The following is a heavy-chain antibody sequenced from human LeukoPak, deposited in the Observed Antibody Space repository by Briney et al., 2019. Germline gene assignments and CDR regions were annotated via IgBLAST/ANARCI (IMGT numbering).Heavy chain of an antibody. J-gene: IGHJ4*02. CDR1: GYTFTSYD. CDR2: MSPNSGDT. D-gene: IGHD3-22*01. V-gene: IGHV1-8*01. CDR3: ARQDADYYDTSSGDC. Sequence: ASVKVSCKASGYTFTSYDFNWVRQATGQRPEWMGWMSPNSGDTGYAQKFQDRVTMTRNTSISTAYMELSSLRSDDTAVYYCARQDADYYDTSSGDCWGQGTLVTVSS.